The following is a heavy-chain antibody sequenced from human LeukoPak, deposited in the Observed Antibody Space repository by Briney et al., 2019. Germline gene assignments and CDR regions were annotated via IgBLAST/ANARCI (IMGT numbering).Heavy chain of an antibody. CDR1: GFTFSDYY. V-gene: IGHV3-7*01. D-gene: IGHD2-2*01. CDR3: ARDFCSSTSCFYDP. J-gene: IGHJ5*02. CDR2: IKQDGSEK. Sequence: PGGSLRLSCAASGFTFSDYYMSWIRQAPGKGLEWVANIKQDGSEKYYVDSVKGRFTISRDNAKNSLYLQMNSLRAEDTAVYYCARDFCSSTSCFYDPWGQGTLVTVSS.